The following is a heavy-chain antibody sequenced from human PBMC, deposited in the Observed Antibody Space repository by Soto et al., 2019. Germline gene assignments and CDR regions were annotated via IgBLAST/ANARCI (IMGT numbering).Heavy chain of an antibody. CDR2: IYSGGST. J-gene: IGHJ1*01. Sequence: GESLKISCAASGFTVSSNYMSWVRQAPGKGLEWVSVIYSGGSTYYADSVKGRFTISRDNSKNTLYLQMNSLRAEDTAVYYCARESQIYCSGGSCQEYFQHWGQGTLVTVSS. CDR3: ARESQIYCSGGSCQEYFQH. V-gene: IGHV3-66*01. D-gene: IGHD2-15*01. CDR1: GFTVSSNY.